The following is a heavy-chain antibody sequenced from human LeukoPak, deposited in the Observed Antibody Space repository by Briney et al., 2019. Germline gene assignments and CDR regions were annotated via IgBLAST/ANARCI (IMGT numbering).Heavy chain of an antibody. CDR3: AKWLVVAATYYYYGMGV. V-gene: IGHV3-30*18. J-gene: IGHJ6*04. CDR1: GFTFSSYG. CDR2: ISYDGSNK. Sequence: GRSLRLSCAASGFTFSSYGMHWVRQAPGKGLEWVAVISYDGSNKYYADSVKGRFTISRDNSKNTLYLQMNSLRAEDTAVYYCAKWLVVAATYYYYGMGVWGKGTTVTVSS. D-gene: IGHD2-15*01.